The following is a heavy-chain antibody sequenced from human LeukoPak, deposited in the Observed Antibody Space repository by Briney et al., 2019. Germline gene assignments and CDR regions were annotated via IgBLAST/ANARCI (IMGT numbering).Heavy chain of an antibody. V-gene: IGHV4-30-4*01. CDR3: ARDWAAVAGTRWFDP. CDR2: IYYSGST. Sequence: SETLSLTCTVSGGSISSGDYYWSWIRQPPGKGLEWIGYIYYSGSTYYNPSLKSRVTISVDTSKNQFSLKLSSVTAADTAVYYCARDWAAVAGTRWFDPWGQGTLVTVSS. CDR1: GGSISSGDYY. D-gene: IGHD6-19*01. J-gene: IGHJ5*02.